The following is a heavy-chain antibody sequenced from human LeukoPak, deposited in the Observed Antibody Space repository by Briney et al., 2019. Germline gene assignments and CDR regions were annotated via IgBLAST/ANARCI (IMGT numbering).Heavy chain of an antibody. J-gene: IGHJ4*02. CDR1: GFTFSDFA. V-gene: IGHV3-30*07. CDR2: ISYDENNE. Sequence: GGSLRLSCAASGFTFSDFAMHWVRQAPGKGLEWLALISYDENNEFYADSVKGRFTISRDNSKNTLYLQLNSLRVDDAAIYYCAKHRRSSLVTAYFDSWGQGTLVTVSS. CDR3: AKHRRSSLVTAYFDS. D-gene: IGHD2-21*02.